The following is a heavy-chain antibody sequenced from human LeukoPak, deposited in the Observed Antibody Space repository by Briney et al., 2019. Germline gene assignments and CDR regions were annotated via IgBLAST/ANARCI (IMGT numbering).Heavy chain of an antibody. CDR3: ARGGGERFLEWLLSFDY. CDR1: GGSISSGGYY. CDR2: INHSGST. V-gene: IGHV4-39*07. J-gene: IGHJ4*02. Sequence: TASETLSLTCTVSGGSISSGGYYWSWIRQPPGKGLEWIGEINHSGSTNYNPSLKSRVTISVDTSKNQFSLKLSSVTAADTAVYYCARGGGERFLEWLLSFDYWGQGTLVTVSS. D-gene: IGHD3-3*01.